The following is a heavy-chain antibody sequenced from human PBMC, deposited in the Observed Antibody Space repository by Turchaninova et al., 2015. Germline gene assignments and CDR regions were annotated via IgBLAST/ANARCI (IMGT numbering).Heavy chain of an antibody. CDR3: AGARGKTTVINWYFDL. J-gene: IGHJ2*01. CDR1: GFSISSGYY. Sequence: QVQLQESGPGLVKPSETLSLTCAVSGFSISSGYYWGWIRQARGKGPEWIGSRYYSGSTYYNPSFKGRVTMLVDTSENQFSLKMMSVASADMAVYYCAGARGKTTVINWYFDLWGRGTMVTVSS. V-gene: IGHV4-38-2*01. D-gene: IGHD4-17*01. CDR2: RYYSGST.